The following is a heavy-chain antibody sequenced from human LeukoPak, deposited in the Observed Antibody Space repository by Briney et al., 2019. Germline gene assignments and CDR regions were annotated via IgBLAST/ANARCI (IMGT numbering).Heavy chain of an antibody. CDR3: ARVSPSSGWNYGMDV. Sequence: ASVKVSCKASGYTFTGYYMHWVRQAPGQGLEWMGRLNPNSGGTNYAQKFQGRVTMTRDTSISTAYMELSRLRSDDTAVYYCARVSPSSGWNYGMDVWGQGTMVSVSS. CDR2: LNPNSGGT. D-gene: IGHD6-19*01. V-gene: IGHV1-2*06. J-gene: IGHJ6*02. CDR1: GYTFTGYY.